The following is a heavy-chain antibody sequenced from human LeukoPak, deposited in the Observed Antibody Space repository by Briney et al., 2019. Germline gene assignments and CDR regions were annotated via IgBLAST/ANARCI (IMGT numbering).Heavy chain of an antibody. CDR1: GDPVWSYY. CDR3: ARGAYADRTGYNLDS. CDR2: VFFGGQT. V-gene: IGHV4-59*02. D-gene: IGHD5-24*01. Sequence: SETLSLTCAVSGDPVWSYYWTWVRQPPEKGLEWIGYVFFGGQTNYNPSVKSRVTISLDTSRSQFSLNLTSVTAADSAVYYCARGAYADRTGYNLDSWGQGTLVFVSS. J-gene: IGHJ4*02.